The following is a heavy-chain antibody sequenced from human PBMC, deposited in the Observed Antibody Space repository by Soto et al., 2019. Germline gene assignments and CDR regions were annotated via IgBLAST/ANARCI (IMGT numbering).Heavy chain of an antibody. D-gene: IGHD3-9*01. Sequence: QLQLQESGPGLVKPSETLSLTCSVSDDSINSDKYYWGWIRQPPGKGLEWIGSIYYRGNAYYNPSLQTRVTISLDKSKSQFSLKLNSVXAADSAVYFCARLEGLATISYYFDFWGPGALVTVSS. CDR1: DDSINSDKYY. J-gene: IGHJ4*02. CDR3: ARLEGLATISYYFDF. CDR2: IYYRGNA. V-gene: IGHV4-39*01.